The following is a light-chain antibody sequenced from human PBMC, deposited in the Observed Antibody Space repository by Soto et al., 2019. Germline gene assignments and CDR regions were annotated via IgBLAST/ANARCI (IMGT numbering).Light chain of an antibody. V-gene: IGKV2-28*01. J-gene: IGKJ4*01. CDR3: MQALQTPLT. CDR2: LGS. CDR1: QSLLHRNGYNY. Sequence: DIVLTQSPLSLPVSPGEPASISCRSSQSLLHRNGYNYLDWYLQKPGQSPQLLIHLGSNRASGVPDRFIGSGSGTDFTLKISRVEAEDVGVYYCMQALQTPLTFGGGNKVEIK.